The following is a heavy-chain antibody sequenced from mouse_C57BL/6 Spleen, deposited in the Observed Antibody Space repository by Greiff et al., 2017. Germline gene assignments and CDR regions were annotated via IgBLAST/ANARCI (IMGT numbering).Heavy chain of an antibody. V-gene: IGHV2-2*01. J-gene: IGHJ4*01. CDR3: ARNPAYYGSSRYYAMDY. D-gene: IGHD1-1*01. CDR1: GFSFTSYG. Sequence: QVQLQQSGPGLVQPSQCLSITCTVSGFSFTSYGVHWVRQSPGKGLEWLGVIWGGGSTDNYAAFISRLSISKDNSKSQVFFKMNSLQADDTAIYYCARNPAYYGSSRYYAMDYWGQGTSVTVSS. CDR2: IWGGGST.